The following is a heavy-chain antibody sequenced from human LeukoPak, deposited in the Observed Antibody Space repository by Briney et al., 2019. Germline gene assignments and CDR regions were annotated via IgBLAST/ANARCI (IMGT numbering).Heavy chain of an antibody. CDR1: GGSFSGYY. J-gene: IGHJ4*02. V-gene: IGHV4-34*01. Sequence: SETLSLTCAVYGGSFSGYYWSWIRQPPGKGLEWMGEINHSGSTHYNPSLKSRVTISVDTSKNQFSLKLSSVTAADTAVYYCARGRYSSGWYGYWGQGTLVTVSS. D-gene: IGHD6-19*01. CDR3: ARGRYSSGWYGY. CDR2: INHSGST.